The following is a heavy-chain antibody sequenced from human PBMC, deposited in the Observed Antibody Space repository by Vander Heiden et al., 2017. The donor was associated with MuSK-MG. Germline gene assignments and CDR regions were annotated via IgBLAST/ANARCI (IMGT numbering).Heavy chain of an antibody. J-gene: IGHJ6*03. CDR2: ISSSGATT. V-gene: IGHV3-11*04. CDR1: GFIPRDSS. D-gene: IGHD3-22*01. CDR3: ARVQTSSGWFPYYYYMDV. Sequence: QVQLVESGGALVRPGGSLTLSCAASGFIPRDSSMNWIRQAPGKGLEWVAYISSSGATTDYADSVKGRFSISRDDAKKSTFLQTDSLSADDTAVYFCARVQTSSGWFPYYYYMDVWGEGTTVTVSS.